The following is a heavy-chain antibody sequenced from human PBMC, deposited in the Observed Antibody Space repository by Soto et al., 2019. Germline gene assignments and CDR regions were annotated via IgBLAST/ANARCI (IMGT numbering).Heavy chain of an antibody. Sequence: PGESLKISCKGSGYSFTSCWIGWVRQTPGKGLEWMGIIYPGDSDTRYSPSFQGQVTISADKSISTAYLQWSSLKASDTAMYYCARLGDDSSGYYQYYFDYWGQGTLVTVSS. J-gene: IGHJ4*02. CDR1: GYSFTSCW. CDR2: IYPGDSDT. CDR3: ARLGDDSSGYYQYYFDY. D-gene: IGHD3-22*01. V-gene: IGHV5-51*01.